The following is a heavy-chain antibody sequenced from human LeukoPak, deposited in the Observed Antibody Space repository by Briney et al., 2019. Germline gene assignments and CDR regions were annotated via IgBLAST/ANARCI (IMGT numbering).Heavy chain of an antibody. V-gene: IGHV3-23*01. J-gene: IGHJ4*02. CDR1: GFTFNSYS. CDR3: ARGYDSSGYTDY. CDR2: VSGSAYSK. Sequence: GGSLRLSCAASGFTFNSYSMGWVRQAPGQGLEWVSAVSGSAYSKYYADSVKGRFTISRDNSKNTLYLQMNSLRAEDTAVYYCARGYDSSGYTDYWGQGTLVTVSS. D-gene: IGHD3-22*01.